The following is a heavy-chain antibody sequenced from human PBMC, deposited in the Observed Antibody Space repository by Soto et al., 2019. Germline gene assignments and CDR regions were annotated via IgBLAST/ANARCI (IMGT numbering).Heavy chain of an antibody. J-gene: IGHJ3*02. CDR2: ILVDGRT. V-gene: IGHV3-23*01. CDR3: AKATATGGGAFDI. CDR1: GFICSSYD. D-gene: IGHD2-8*02. Sequence: GGSLTLSCAVSGFICSSYDMSWVRQAPGKGLEWVSTILVDGRTFYVDSVKGRFTISRDSSKNTVYLQMNSLTAGDTALYYCAKATATGGGAFDICGQGTMVTVSS.